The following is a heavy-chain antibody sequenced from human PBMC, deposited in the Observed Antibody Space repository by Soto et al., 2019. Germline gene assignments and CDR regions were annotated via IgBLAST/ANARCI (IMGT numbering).Heavy chain of an antibody. Sequence: ASVVSCKASGYTFTSYYMHWVRQAPGQGLEWMGIINPSGGSTSYAQKFQGRVTMTRDTSTSTVYMELSSLRSEDTAVYYCARGTEELLRFLEWSPSYYYYMDVWGKGTTVTVSS. D-gene: IGHD3-3*01. J-gene: IGHJ6*03. CDR2: INPSGGST. CDR1: GYTFTSYY. V-gene: IGHV1-46*03. CDR3: ARGTEELLRFLEWSPSYYYYMDV.